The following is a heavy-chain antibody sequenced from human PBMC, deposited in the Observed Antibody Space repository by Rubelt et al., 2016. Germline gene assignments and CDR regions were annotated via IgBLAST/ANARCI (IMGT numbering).Heavy chain of an antibody. CDR3: TTDRYYYDSSGFPWFDP. V-gene: IGHV3-15*01. CDR2: IKSKTDGGTT. CDR1: GFTFSNAW. Sequence: SLRLSCAASGFTFSNAWMSWVRQAPGKGLEWVGRIKSKTDGGTTDYAAPVKGRSTISRDDSKNTLYLQMNSLKTEDTAVYYCTTDRYYYDSSGFPWFDPWGQGTLVTVSS. D-gene: IGHD3-22*01. J-gene: IGHJ5*02.